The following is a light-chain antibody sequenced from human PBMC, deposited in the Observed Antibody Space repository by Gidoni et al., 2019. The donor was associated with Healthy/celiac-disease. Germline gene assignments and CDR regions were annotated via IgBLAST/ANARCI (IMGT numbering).Light chain of an antibody. Sequence: DIQMTQSPSSLSASVGDRVTITCRASQSSSSYLHWYQQKPGKAPKLLIYAASSLPSGVPSRFSGSGSGTDFTLPISSLQPEDFATYYCQQSYSTPPTFGGGTKVEIK. V-gene: IGKV1-39*01. J-gene: IGKJ4*01. CDR3: QQSYSTPPT. CDR2: AAS. CDR1: QSSSSY.